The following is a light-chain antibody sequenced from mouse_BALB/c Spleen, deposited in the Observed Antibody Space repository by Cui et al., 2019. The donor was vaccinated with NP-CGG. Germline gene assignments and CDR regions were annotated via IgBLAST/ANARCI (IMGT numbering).Light chain of an antibody. Sequence: QSVVTQESAPTTSPGETATLTCRSSTGAVTTSNYANWVQEKPDHLFTGLIGGTNNRVPGVPARFSGSLIGDKAALTITGAQTEDEAIYFCALWYSNHWVFGGGTKLTVL. CDR1: TGAVTTSNY. CDR3: ALWYSNHWV. J-gene: IGLJ1*01. CDR2: GTN. V-gene: IGLV1*01.